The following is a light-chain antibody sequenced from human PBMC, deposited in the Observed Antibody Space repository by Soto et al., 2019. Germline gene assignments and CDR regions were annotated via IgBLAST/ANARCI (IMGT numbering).Light chain of an antibody. J-gene: IGLJ2*01. Sequence: QSVLTQPPSASGTPGQRVTISCSGSRSNIGSNYVYWYQQLPGTAPKLLIYKNSQRPSGVPDRFSGSKSGTSVSLAISGLRSEDEADYYCAAWDDSLSGPVFGGGTKLTVL. CDR3: AAWDDSLSGPV. V-gene: IGLV1-47*01. CDR1: RSNIGSNY. CDR2: KNS.